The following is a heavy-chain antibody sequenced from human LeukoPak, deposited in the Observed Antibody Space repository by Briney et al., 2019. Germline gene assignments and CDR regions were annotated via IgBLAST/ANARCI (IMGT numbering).Heavy chain of an antibody. CDR2: IYYSGST. CDR1: GGPISSYY. V-gene: IGHV4-59*01. J-gene: IGHJ4*02. Sequence: SETLSLTCTVSGGPISSYYWSWIRQPPGKGLEWIGYIYYSGSTNYNPSLKSRVTISVDTSKNQFSLKLSSVTAADTAVYYCARGYYDSSGYFGYWGQGTLVTVSS. D-gene: IGHD3-22*01. CDR3: ARGYYDSSGYFGY.